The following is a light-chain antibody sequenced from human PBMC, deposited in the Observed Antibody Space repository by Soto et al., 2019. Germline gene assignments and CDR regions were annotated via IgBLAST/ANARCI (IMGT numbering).Light chain of an antibody. J-gene: IGKJ5*01. V-gene: IGKV3-20*01. CDR1: QSVSSSY. Sequence: EIVLTQSPGTLSLPPGERATLSCRASQSVSSSYLAWYQQKPGQAPRLLIYGASNRATGIPDRFSGSGSETDFTLTINRLEPEDFAMYYCQQYGGSPITFGQGTRLEIK. CDR3: QQYGGSPIT. CDR2: GAS.